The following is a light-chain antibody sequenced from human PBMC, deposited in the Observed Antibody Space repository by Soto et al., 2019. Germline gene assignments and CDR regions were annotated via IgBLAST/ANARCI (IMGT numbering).Light chain of an antibody. CDR2: DAS. CDR1: QSISSW. CDR3: QQYNSYALT. Sequence: DIQMTQSPSTLSASVGDRVTITCRASQSISSWVAWYQRKPGKAPKLLIFDASTLESGVPSRFSGSGSGTXXXXXXXSLQPDDFASYYCQQYNSYALTFGGGTKVEI. V-gene: IGKV1-5*01. J-gene: IGKJ4*01.